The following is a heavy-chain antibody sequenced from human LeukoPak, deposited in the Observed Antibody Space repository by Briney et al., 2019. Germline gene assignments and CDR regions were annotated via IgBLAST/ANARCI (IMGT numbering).Heavy chain of an antibody. CDR1: GGSISSYY. J-gene: IGHJ4*02. Sequence: SETLSLTCTVSGGSISSYYWSWIRQPPGKGLEWIGYIYYSGSTNYNPSLKSRVTISVDTSKNQFSLKLSSVTAADTAVYYCARHRSAGPPTTYYFDYWGQGTLVTVSS. V-gene: IGHV4-59*08. CDR2: IYYSGST. CDR3: ARHRSAGPPTTYYFDY. D-gene: IGHD1-1*01.